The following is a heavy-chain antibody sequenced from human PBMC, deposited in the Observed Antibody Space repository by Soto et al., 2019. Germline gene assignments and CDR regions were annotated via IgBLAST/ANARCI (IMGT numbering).Heavy chain of an antibody. D-gene: IGHD3-22*01. CDR1: GGSISSGDYY. CDR3: ARGGIDYDSSGYLGY. CDR2: IYYSGST. Sequence: QVQLQESGPGLVKPSQTLSLTCTVSGGSISSGDYYWSWIRQPPGKGLEWIGYIYYSGSTYYNPSLKSRVTISVDTSKNQFSLKLSAVTASATAVYYCARGGIDYDSSGYLGYWGQGNLVTVSS. V-gene: IGHV4-30-4*01. J-gene: IGHJ4*02.